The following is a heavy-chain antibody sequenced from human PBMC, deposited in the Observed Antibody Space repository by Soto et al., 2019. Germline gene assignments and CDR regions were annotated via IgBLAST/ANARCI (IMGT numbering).Heavy chain of an antibody. J-gene: IGHJ4*02. V-gene: IGHV1-46*01. Sequence: GASVKVSCKASGYTFTSYYMHWVRQAPEQGLEWMGIINPSGGSTSYAQKFQGRVTMTRDTSTSTVYMELSSVTVADTAVYYCARSDSSGKTRYYFDHWGQGTLVTVSS. CDR1: GYTFTSYY. CDR2: INPSGGST. CDR3: ARSDSSGKTRYYFDH. D-gene: IGHD3-22*01.